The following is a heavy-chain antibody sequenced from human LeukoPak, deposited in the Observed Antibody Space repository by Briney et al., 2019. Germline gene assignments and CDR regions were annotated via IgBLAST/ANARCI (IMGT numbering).Heavy chain of an antibody. CDR2: TSSSSTTI. J-gene: IGHJ4*02. D-gene: IGHD3-10*01. CDR1: GFAFSSNS. Sequence: GGSLRLSCAASGFAFSSNSMNWVRQAPGKGLEWVSFTSSSSTTIYYADSVKGRFTISRDNAKNSLYLQMNSLRVEDTAVYYCATDRGRFFDYWGQGVLVTVSS. CDR3: ATDRGRFFDY. V-gene: IGHV3-48*01.